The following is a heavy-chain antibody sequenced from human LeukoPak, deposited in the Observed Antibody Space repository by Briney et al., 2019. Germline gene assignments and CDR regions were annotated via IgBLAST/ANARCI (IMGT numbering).Heavy chain of an antibody. J-gene: IGHJ4*02. CDR1: GYTFTSYG. V-gene: IGHV1-18*01. CDR2: ISAYNGNT. D-gene: IGHD6-19*01. CDR3: ARSSGWYLFYFDY. Sequence: GASVKVSCKASGYTFTSYGISWVRQAPGQGLEWMGWISAYNGNTNYAQKLQGRVTMTRDTSTSTVYMELSSLRSEDTAVYYCARSSGWYLFYFDYWGQGTLVTVSS.